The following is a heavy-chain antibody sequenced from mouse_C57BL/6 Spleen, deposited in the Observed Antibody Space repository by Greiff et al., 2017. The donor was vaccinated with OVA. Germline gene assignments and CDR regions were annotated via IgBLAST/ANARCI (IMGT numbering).Heavy chain of an antibody. CDR3: AREDDYGGFAY. D-gene: IGHD2-4*01. V-gene: IGHV5-4*01. Sequence: EVKVVESGGGLVKPGGSLKLSCAASGFTFSSYAMSWVRQTPEKRLEWVATISDGGSYTYYPDNVKGRFTLSRDNAKNNLYLQMSHLKSEDTAMYYCAREDDYGGFAYWGQGTLVTVSA. J-gene: IGHJ3*01. CDR2: ISDGGSYT. CDR1: GFTFSSYA.